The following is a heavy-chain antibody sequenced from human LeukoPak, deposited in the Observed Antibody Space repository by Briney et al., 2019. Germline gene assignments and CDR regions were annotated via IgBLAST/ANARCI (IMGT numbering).Heavy chain of an antibody. Sequence: SETLSLTCTVSGGSISNFYWNWIRQPAGEGLEWIGRIYSSGNTHYNPSLKSRVSMSVDTSKNQFSLKLSSVTAADTAVYYCARDWEGYCSRTSCYGPALDIWGQGTMVTVSS. J-gene: IGHJ3*02. D-gene: IGHD2-2*01. CDR2: IYSSGNT. V-gene: IGHV4-4*07. CDR3: ARDWEGYCSRTSCYGPALDI. CDR1: GGSISNFY.